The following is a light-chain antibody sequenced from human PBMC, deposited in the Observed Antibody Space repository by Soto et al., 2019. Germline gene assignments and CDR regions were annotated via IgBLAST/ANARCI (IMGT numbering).Light chain of an antibody. CDR1: SSDVGSYNL. V-gene: IGLV2-23*02. CDR3: CSYAGSSTYYV. Sequence: QSALTQPASVSGSPGQSITIPCTGTSSDVGSYNLVSWYQQHPGKAPKVMIYEVSKRPSGVSNRFSGSKSGNTASLTISGLQAEDEADYYCCSYAGSSTYYVFGTGTKVTVL. CDR2: EVS. J-gene: IGLJ1*01.